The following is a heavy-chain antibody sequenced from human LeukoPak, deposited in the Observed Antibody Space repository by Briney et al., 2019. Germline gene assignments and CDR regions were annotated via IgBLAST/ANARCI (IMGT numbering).Heavy chain of an antibody. CDR1: GFTFSGSA. Sequence: PGGSLRLSCSASGFTFSGSAMHWVRQASGKGLEWVGRIRSKPNDYATAYGASVSGRFTISRDDSKNTAYLQMNSLKTEDTAVYYCTRGSHDSSAYYHDYWGQGTLVTVSS. D-gene: IGHD3-22*01. J-gene: IGHJ4*02. CDR3: TRGSHDSSAYYHDY. CDR2: IRSKPNDYAT. V-gene: IGHV3-73*01.